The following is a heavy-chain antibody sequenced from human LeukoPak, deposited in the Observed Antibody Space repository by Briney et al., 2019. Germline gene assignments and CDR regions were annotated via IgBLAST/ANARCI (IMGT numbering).Heavy chain of an antibody. CDR1: GFTFSSYA. Sequence: GGSLRLSCAASGFTFSSYAMSWVRQAPGKGLEWVSAISGSGGSTYYADSVKGRFTISRDNSKNTLYLQMNSLRAEDTAVYYCAKVSLGSGWYGWFDPWGQGTLVTVSS. J-gene: IGHJ5*02. CDR3: AKVSLGSGWYGWFDP. D-gene: IGHD6-19*01. V-gene: IGHV3-23*01. CDR2: ISGSGGST.